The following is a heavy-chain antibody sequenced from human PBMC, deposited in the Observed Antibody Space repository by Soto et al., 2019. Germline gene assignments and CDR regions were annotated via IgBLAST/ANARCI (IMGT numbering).Heavy chain of an antibody. V-gene: IGHV2-5*02. CDR2: IYWDDDK. D-gene: IGHD3-16*02. Sequence: TLSLTCTVSGGPMSSHYWSWIRQPPGKALEWLALIYWDDDKRYSPSLKSRLTITKDTSKNQVVLTMTNMDPVDTATYYCAHTPEDYVWGSYRFNWFDPWGQGTLVTVSS. CDR3: AHTPEDYVWGSYRFNWFDP. CDR1: GGPMSSHYW. J-gene: IGHJ5*02.